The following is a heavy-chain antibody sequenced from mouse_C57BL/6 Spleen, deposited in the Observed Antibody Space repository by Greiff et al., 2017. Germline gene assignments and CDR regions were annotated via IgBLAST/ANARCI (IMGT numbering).Heavy chain of an antibody. D-gene: IGHD3-3*01. CDR2: IYPGDGDT. CDR1: GYAFSSSW. CDR3: ARRGAEGYFDV. J-gene: IGHJ1*03. Sequence: QVQLKESGPELVKPGASVKISCKASGYAFSSSWLNWVKQRPGQGLEWIGRIYPGDGDTNYNGKFKGKATLTADKSSSTAYMQLSSLTSEDSAVXFCARRGAEGYFDVWGTGTTVTVSS. V-gene: IGHV1-82*01.